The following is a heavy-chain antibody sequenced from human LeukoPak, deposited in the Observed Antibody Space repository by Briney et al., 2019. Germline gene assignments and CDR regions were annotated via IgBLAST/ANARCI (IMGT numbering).Heavy chain of an antibody. Sequence: GGSLRISCAASGFTFADYGMSWVRQAPGKGLEGVSGITGNGGSVGYADAMKGRFTVSRDNAKNSVYLQMNSLRDEDTALYYCARDHVGSGYYYFDSWGQGTLVTVSS. CDR2: ITGNGGSV. J-gene: IGHJ4*02. CDR1: GFTFADYG. V-gene: IGHV3-20*04. CDR3: ARDHVGSGYYYFDS. D-gene: IGHD3-22*01.